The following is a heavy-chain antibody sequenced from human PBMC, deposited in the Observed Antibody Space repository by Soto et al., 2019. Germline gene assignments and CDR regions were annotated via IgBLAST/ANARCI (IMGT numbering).Heavy chain of an antibody. J-gene: IGHJ6*02. Sequence: EVQLVESGGGLVQPGGSLRLSCAASGFTFSSYEMNWVRQAPGKGLEWVSYISSSGSTIYYADSVKGRFTISRDNAKNSLYLQMNSLRAEDTAVYYCARDGTRLTIFGVVIDYYGMDVWGLGTTVTVSS. CDR3: ARDGTRLTIFGVVIDYYGMDV. V-gene: IGHV3-48*03. D-gene: IGHD3-3*01. CDR1: GFTFSSYE. CDR2: ISSSGSTI.